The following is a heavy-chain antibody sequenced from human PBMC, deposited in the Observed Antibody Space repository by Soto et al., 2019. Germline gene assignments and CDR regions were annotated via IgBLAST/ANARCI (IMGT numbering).Heavy chain of an antibody. CDR3: ARRGSGSYYDY. CDR1: GFTFSSYA. V-gene: IGHV3-23*01. Sequence: EVQLLESGGGLVQPGGSLRLSCAASGFTFSSYAMRWVRQAPVKGLEWVSAISGGGGSTYYADSVKGRCTISRDNAKNTLYLQMTSLRSEDTAVYYCARRGSGSYYDYWGQGTLVTVSS. J-gene: IGHJ4*02. CDR2: ISGGGGST. D-gene: IGHD1-26*01.